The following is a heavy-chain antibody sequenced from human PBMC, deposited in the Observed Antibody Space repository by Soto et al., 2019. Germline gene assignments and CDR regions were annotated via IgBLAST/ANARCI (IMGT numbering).Heavy chain of an antibody. Sequence: GESLKISCKGSGCSFISYWISWVRQMPGKGLEWMGRIDPSDSYTNYSPSFQGHVTISADKSISTAYLQWSSLKASDTAVYYCARVRQLVGYFYYYMDVWGKGTTVTVSS. CDR1: GCSFISYW. J-gene: IGHJ6*03. CDR2: IDPSDSYT. CDR3: ARVRQLVGYFYYYMDV. V-gene: IGHV5-10-1*01. D-gene: IGHD6-6*01.